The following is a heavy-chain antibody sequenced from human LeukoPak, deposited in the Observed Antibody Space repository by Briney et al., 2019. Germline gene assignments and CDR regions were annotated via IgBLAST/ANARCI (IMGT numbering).Heavy chain of an antibody. J-gene: IGHJ5*02. CDR3: AREEDIVVVPAAIS. CDR1: GGSFSGYY. V-gene: IGHV4-34*01. Sequence: PSETLSLTCAVYGGSFSGYYWSWIRQPPGKGLEWIGEINHSGSTNYNPSLKSRVTISVDTSKNQFSLKLSSVTAADTAVYYCAREEDIVVVPAAISWGQGTLVTVSS. D-gene: IGHD2-2*01. CDR2: INHSGST.